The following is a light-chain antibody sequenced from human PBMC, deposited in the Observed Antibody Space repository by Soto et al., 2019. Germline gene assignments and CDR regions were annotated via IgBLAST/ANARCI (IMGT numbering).Light chain of an antibody. CDR1: QTISNL. Sequence: DIQMTQSPSTLSASVGDRVTITCRASQTISNLLAWYQQTPGKAPKLLIYKTSTLESGVPSRFSGSGSGTEFTLTISSLQPDDFATYYCQQYNSYSPFGGGTKVEIK. CDR3: QQYNSYSP. CDR2: KTS. V-gene: IGKV1-5*03. J-gene: IGKJ4*02.